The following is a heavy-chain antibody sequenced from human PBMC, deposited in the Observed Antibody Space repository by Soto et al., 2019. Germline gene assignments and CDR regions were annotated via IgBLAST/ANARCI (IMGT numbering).Heavy chain of an antibody. CDR3: ARGGYGDYEGVDYYGMDV. Sequence: GGSLRLSCAASGFTFSSYGMHWVRQAPGKGLEWVAVIWYDGSNKYYADSAKGRFTISRDNSKNTLYLQRNSLRAEDTAVYYCARGGYGDYEGVDYYGMDVWGQGTTVTVSS. CDR1: GFTFSSYG. CDR2: IWYDGSNK. V-gene: IGHV3-33*01. D-gene: IGHD4-17*01. J-gene: IGHJ6*02.